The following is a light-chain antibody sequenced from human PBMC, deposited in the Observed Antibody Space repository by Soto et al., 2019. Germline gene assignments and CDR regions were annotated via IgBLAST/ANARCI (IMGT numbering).Light chain of an antibody. V-gene: IGKV1-5*03. Sequence: DIQMTQSPSTLSASVGDRVTITCRASQTISSWLAWYQQKPGKAPKLLIYRASTLESGVPSRFSDSGSETEFTLTISSLQPDDFATYYCQQYNTYPWTFGQGTKVDIK. CDR1: QTISSW. CDR2: RAS. CDR3: QQYNTYPWT. J-gene: IGKJ1*01.